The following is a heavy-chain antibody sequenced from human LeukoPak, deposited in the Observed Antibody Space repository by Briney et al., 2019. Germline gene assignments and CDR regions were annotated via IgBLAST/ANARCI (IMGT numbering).Heavy chain of an antibody. CDR3: ARQSYYYGSGSYRFDY. CDR2: ISGSGDST. Sequence: GGSLRLSCAASGFTFSSSAMSWVRQAPGKGLEWVSSISGSGDSTYYADSVKGRFTISRDNAKNSLYLQMNSLRAEDTAVYYCARQSYYYGSGSYRFDYWGQGTLVTVSS. J-gene: IGHJ4*02. CDR1: GFTFSSSA. D-gene: IGHD3-10*01. V-gene: IGHV3-23*01.